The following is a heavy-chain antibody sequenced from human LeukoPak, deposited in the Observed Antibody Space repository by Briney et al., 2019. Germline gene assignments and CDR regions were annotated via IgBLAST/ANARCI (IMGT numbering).Heavy chain of an antibody. J-gene: IGHJ6*03. CDR3: AREAPYSSSSGYYYYMDV. V-gene: IGHV3-66*02. Sequence: TGGSLRLSCAASGFTVSSNYMSWVRQAPGKGLEWVSVIYSGGSTYYADSVKGRFTISRDNSKNTLYLQMNSLRAEDTAVYYCAREAPYSSSSGYYYYMDVWGKGTTVTVSS. CDR2: IYSGGST. CDR1: GFTVSSNY. D-gene: IGHD6-6*01.